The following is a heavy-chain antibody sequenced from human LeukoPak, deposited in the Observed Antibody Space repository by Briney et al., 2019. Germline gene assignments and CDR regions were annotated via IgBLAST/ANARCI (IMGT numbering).Heavy chain of an antibody. CDR1: GYTFISYG. CDR3: ARGGYDYGLAGWFDP. CDR2: IIAYDGNT. D-gene: IGHD4-17*01. J-gene: IGHJ5*02. V-gene: IGHV1-18*04. Sequence: ASVKVSCKASGYTFISYGISWVRQAPGQGLEWMGWIIAYDGNTNYAQKLQGRVTMTTDTSTSTAYMELRSLRSDDTAVYYCARGGYDYGLAGWFDPWGQGTLVTVSS.